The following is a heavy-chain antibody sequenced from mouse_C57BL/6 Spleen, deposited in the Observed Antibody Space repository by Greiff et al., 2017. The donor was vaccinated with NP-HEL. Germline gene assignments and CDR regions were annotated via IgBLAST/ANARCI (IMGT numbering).Heavy chain of an antibody. CDR3: TRYMTTVGASSGFAY. J-gene: IGHJ3*01. CDR2: IDPDTGGT. D-gene: IGHD1-1*01. V-gene: IGHV1-15*01. CDR1: GYTFPDYD. Sequence: VQLQESGAELVRPGASVTLSCKASGYTFPDYDMHWVKQTPVHGLEWIGAIDPDTGGTAYNQKFKGKAILTADKSSSTAYMELRSLTSEDSAVFYCTRYMTTVGASSGFAYWGQGTLVTVSA.